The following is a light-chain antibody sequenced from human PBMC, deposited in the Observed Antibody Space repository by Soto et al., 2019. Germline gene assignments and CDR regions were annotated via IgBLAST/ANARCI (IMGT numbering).Light chain of an antibody. CDR2: GAS. V-gene: IGKV3-15*01. CDR1: QSVSSK. Sequence: EIVMTQSPVTLSVSPGERATLSCRASQSVSSKLAWYQQKPGQAPRLLIYGASTRATGIPARFSGSGSGTEFTLSVSSLQSEDFAVYDGHQYNNWPETFGQGNKLEIK. J-gene: IGKJ2*01. CDR3: HQYNNWPET.